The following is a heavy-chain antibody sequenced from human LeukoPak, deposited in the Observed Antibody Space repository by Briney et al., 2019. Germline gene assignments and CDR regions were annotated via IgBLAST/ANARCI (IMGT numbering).Heavy chain of an antibody. V-gene: IGHV3-21*01. CDR2: ISSSSSYI. J-gene: IGHJ5*02. Sequence: GGSLRLSCAASGFTFSSYSMNWVRQAPGKGLEWVSSISSSSSYIYYADSVKGRFTISRDNAKNSLYLQINSLRAEDTAVYYCARDYGSGSYPYWFDPWGQGTLVTVSS. CDR1: GFTFSSYS. D-gene: IGHD3-10*01. CDR3: ARDYGSGSYPYWFDP.